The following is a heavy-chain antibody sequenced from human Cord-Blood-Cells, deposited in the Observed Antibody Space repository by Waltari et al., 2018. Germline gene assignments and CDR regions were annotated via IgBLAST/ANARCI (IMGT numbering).Heavy chain of an antibody. CDR3: AKTPPDYYGSGSYFPYFDY. Sequence: EVQLVESGVGLVQPGRSLRLSCAASGFTFDDYAMHWVRQAPGKGLALFSGISWNSGSIGDADVVKGRFTISRDNDKNSLYLQMNSLRAEATALYYCAKTPPDYYGSGSYFPYFDYWGQGTLVTVSS. V-gene: IGHV3-9*01. J-gene: IGHJ4*02. CDR2: ISWNSGSI. CDR1: GFTFDDYA. D-gene: IGHD3-10*01.